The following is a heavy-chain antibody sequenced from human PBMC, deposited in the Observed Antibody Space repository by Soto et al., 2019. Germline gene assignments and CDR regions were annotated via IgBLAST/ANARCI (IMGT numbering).Heavy chain of an antibody. CDR1: GFTFSSYG. V-gene: IGHV3-30*18. Sequence: QVQLVESGGGVVQPGRSLRLSCAASGFTFSSYGMHWVRQAPGKGLEWVAVISYDGSNKYYADSVKGRFTISRDNSKNTMYLQMNSLRAEDKAVYYCAKRSITGTGPSDYWGQGTLVTVSS. J-gene: IGHJ4*02. CDR2: ISYDGSNK. CDR3: AKRSITGTGPSDY. D-gene: IGHD1-7*01.